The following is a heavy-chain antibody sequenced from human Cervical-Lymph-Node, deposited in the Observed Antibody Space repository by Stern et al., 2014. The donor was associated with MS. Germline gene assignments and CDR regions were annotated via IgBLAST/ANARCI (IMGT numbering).Heavy chain of an antibody. D-gene: IGHD6-13*01. CDR1: GDTFSNLD. V-gene: IGHV1-69*01. CDR3: ARHQGGIAAY. Sequence: QVQLGQSGAEVKKPGSSVKVSCKASGDTFSNLDISWVRQAPGHGPEWLGGITPLCVTANYAQMFQGRVTFTADESTSTIYMELSSLTSEDTAVYYCARHQGGIAAYWGQGTLVTVSS. J-gene: IGHJ4*02. CDR2: ITPLCVTA.